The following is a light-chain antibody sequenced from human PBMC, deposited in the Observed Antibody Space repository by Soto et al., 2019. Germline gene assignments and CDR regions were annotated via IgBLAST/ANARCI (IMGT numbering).Light chain of an antibody. CDR3: QQYGSSPLT. CDR1: QSVSSY. CDR2: GAS. Sequence: EIVLTQSPATLSLSPGERATLSCRASQSVSSYLAWYQQKPGQSPRLLIYGASNRATGIADRFSASGSGTDFTLTISRLQPEDFAVYFCQQYGSSPLTFGGGTKVDIK. V-gene: IGKV3-20*01. J-gene: IGKJ4*01.